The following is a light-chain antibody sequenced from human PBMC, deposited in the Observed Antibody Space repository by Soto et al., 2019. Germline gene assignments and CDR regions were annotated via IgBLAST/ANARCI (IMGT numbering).Light chain of an antibody. CDR1: QSISGY. CDR3: QQSYSTPGT. J-gene: IGKJ3*01. Sequence: DIQMTQSPSSLSASVGDRVTITCRASQSISGYLNWYQQKPGKAPKLLIYAASSLQSGVPSRFSGSGSGTDVTLTISSLQPEDFATYYCQQSYSTPGTFGPGTKVDIK. V-gene: IGKV1-39*01. CDR2: AAS.